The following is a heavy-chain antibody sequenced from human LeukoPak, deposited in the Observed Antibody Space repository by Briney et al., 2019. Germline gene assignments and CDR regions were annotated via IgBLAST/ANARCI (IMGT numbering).Heavy chain of an antibody. D-gene: IGHD6-13*01. CDR1: GGSISSSSYY. Sequence: SEALSLTCTVSGGSISSSSYYWSWIRQPPGKGLEWIGDINDSGSTNYNPSLKSRVTISVDTSKNQFSLKLSSVTAADTAMYYCARVLAAAGNNWFDPWGQGTLVTVSS. CDR2: INDSGST. V-gene: IGHV4-39*07. CDR3: ARVLAAAGNNWFDP. J-gene: IGHJ5*02.